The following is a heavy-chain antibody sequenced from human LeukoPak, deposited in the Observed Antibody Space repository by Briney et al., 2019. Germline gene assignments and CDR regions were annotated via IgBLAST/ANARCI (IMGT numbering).Heavy chain of an antibody. CDR1: GFTVSSSY. V-gene: IGHV3-66*02. CDR2: IYSGGST. J-gene: IGHJ4*02. D-gene: IGHD3-22*01. CDR3: ATEGQYYDSSGYPTWTFDS. Sequence: GGSLRLSCAASGFTVSSSYMSWVRQAPGKGLEWVSVIYSGGSTYYADPVKGRFTISRDNSKNTLYLQMNSLRAEDTAVYYCATEGQYYDSSGYPTWTFDSWGQGTLVTVSS.